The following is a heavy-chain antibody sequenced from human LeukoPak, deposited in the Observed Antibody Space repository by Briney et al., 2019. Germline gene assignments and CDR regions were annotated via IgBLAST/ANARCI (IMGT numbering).Heavy chain of an antibody. CDR3: ARYKYDSSGYHFDY. V-gene: IGHV3-11*01. Sequence: KPGGSLRLSCAASGFTFSDYYMSWIRQAPGMGLEWVSYIGSSASTIYYADSVKGRFTISRDNAKNSLYLQMNSLRAEDTAVYYCARYKYDSSGYHFDYWGQGTLVTVSS. CDR1: GFTFSDYY. D-gene: IGHD3-22*01. CDR2: IGSSASTI. J-gene: IGHJ4*02.